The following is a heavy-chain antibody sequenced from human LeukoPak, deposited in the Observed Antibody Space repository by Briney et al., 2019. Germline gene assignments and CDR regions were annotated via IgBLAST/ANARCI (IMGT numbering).Heavy chain of an antibody. CDR2: VSYDGSNK. V-gene: IGHV3-30*04. CDR1: GFTFSIYA. Sequence: PGGSLRLSCAASGFTFSIYAMHSVRQAPGKGLEWGSVVSYDGSNKYYADSVKGRFTISRDNSKNTLYLQMNSLRAEDTAVYYCERDHTADGNPDYWGQGTLVTVSS. J-gene: IGHJ4*02. D-gene: IGHD5-18*01. CDR3: ERDHTADGNPDY.